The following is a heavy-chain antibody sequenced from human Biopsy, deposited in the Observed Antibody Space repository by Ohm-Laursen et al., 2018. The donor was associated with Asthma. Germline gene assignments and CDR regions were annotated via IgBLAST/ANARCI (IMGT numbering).Heavy chain of an antibody. CDR1: GFTFHNYV. Sequence: SLRLSCAAFGFTFHNYVMHWVRQAPGKGLEWVAGIFFGGSNKYYADSVKGRFTISRDNSKDTLYLQVNSLRGDDTAVYYCARGKTWGRSYYFDYWGQGTLVTVS. V-gene: IGHV3-30-3*01. CDR3: ARGKTWGRSYYFDY. D-gene: IGHD6-6*01. CDR2: IFFGGSNK. J-gene: IGHJ4*02.